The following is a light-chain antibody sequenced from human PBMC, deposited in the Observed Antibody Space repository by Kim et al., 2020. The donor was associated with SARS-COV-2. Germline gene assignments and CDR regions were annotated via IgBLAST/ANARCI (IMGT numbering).Light chain of an antibody. V-gene: IGKV4-1*01. CDR2: WAS. Sequence: ATINCKSRQSVLATSNNKNYLAGYQQKPGQPPKLLIYWASTRESGVPDRFSGSGSGTDFTLTITSLQAEDVAVYYCQHYYQTPPTFGQGTKVDIK. CDR3: QHYYQTPPT. CDR1: QSVLATSNNKNY. J-gene: IGKJ1*01.